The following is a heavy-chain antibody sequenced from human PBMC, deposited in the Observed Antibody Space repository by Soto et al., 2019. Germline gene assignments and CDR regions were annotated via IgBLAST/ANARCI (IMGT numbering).Heavy chain of an antibody. CDR3: ARDPGGIFSWDYYGMDV. CDR1: GYNFTRSA. J-gene: IGHJ6*02. CDR2: INAGDGNT. Sequence: VASVKVSCKASGYNFTRSAIHWVRQAPGQRLEWMGWINAGDGNTKYSQRFQGRVTISRDTSASSAYMDLTSLTSEDKAVYYCARDPGGIFSWDYYGMDVWGQGTTVTVSS. D-gene: IGHD1-26*01. V-gene: IGHV1-3*01.